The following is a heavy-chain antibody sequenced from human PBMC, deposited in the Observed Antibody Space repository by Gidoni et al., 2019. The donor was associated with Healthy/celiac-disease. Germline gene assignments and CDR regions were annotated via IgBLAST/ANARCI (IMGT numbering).Heavy chain of an antibody. CDR3: ARRPVEMATISAYYFDY. CDR1: GGSISSSSYY. D-gene: IGHD5-12*01. CDR2: IYYSGST. J-gene: IGHJ4*02. Sequence: QLQLQESGPGLVKPSETLSLTCTVSGGSISSSSYYWGWIRQPPGKGLELIGSIYYSGSTYYNPSLKSRVTISVDTSKNQFSLKLSSVTAADTAVYYCARRPVEMATISAYYFDYWGQGTLVTVSS. V-gene: IGHV4-39*01.